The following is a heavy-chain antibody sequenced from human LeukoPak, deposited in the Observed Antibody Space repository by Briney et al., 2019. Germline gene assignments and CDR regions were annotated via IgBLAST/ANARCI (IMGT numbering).Heavy chain of an antibody. D-gene: IGHD1-26*01. CDR3: AKNQELLNYYYYMDV. CDR2: ISYDGSNK. Sequence: GGSLRLSCAASGFTFSSYGMHWVRQAPGKGLEWVAVISYDGSNKYYADSVKGRFTISRDNSKNTLYLQMNSLRAEDTAVYYCAKNQELLNYYYYMDVWGKGTTVTVSS. V-gene: IGHV3-30*18. J-gene: IGHJ6*03. CDR1: GFTFSSYG.